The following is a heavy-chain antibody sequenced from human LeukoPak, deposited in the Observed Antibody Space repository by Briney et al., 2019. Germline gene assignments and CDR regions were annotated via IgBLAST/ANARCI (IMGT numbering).Heavy chain of an antibody. CDR2: IYYSGST. J-gene: IGHJ4*02. V-gene: IGHV4-39*02. CDR1: GGSISSSSYY. D-gene: IGHD3-3*01. Sequence: SETLSLTCTVSGGSISSSSYYWGWIRQPPGKGLEWIGSIYYSGSTYYNPSLKSRVTISVDTSKNQFSLKLSSVTAADTAVYYCARESGFWNAYSPYWGQGTLVTVSS. CDR3: ARESGFWNAYSPY.